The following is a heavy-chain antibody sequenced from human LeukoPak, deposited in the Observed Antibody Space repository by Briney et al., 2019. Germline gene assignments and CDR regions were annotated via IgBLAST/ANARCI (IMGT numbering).Heavy chain of an antibody. CDR1: GINFRKYW. CDR3: TRDYSNARDY. J-gene: IGHJ4*02. D-gene: IGHD2-21*01. CDR2: ISEDGSRE. V-gene: IGHV3-7*01. Sequence: TGGSLRLSCEVSGINFRKYWMTWVRQAPVKGLEWVASISEDGSREWYVDSVRGRFTVSRDNAKNALYLQVNSLRVDDTAVYYCTRDYSNARDYWGQGTLVTVSS.